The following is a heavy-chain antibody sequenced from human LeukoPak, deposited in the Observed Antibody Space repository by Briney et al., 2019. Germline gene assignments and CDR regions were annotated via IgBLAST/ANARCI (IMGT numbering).Heavy chain of an antibody. D-gene: IGHD3-22*01. CDR2: ISSRSSYI. CDR3: AREAYYYDSNGYVHDAFDI. CDR1: GFTFSSYS. J-gene: IGHJ3*02. Sequence: GGSLRLSCTASGFTFSSYSMNWVRQAPGKGLEWVSSISSRSSYIYHADSVKGRFTISRDNAKNSLYLQMNSLRAEDTAVYYCAREAYYYDSNGYVHDAFDIWGQGTVVTVSS. V-gene: IGHV3-21*01.